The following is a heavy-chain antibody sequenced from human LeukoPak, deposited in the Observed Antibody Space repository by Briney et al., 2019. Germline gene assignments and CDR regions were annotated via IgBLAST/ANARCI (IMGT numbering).Heavy chain of an antibody. CDR2: ISYDGSNK. CDR1: GFTFSSYG. D-gene: IGHD3-22*01. CDR3: AKRDSSGSYPYYFDY. J-gene: IGHJ4*02. Sequence: TGGSLRLSCAASGFTFSSYGMHWVRQAPGKGLEWVAVISYDGSNKYYADSVKGRFTISRDNSKDTLYLQMNSLRVEDTATYYCAKRDSSGSYPYYFDYWGQGTLVTVSS. V-gene: IGHV3-30*18.